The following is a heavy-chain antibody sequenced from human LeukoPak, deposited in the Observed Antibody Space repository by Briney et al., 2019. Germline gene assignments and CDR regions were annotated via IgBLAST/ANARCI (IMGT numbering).Heavy chain of an antibody. J-gene: IGHJ4*02. D-gene: IGHD3-22*01. V-gene: IGHV3-23*01. Sequence: GGSLRLSCAASGFTFSSYAMSWVRQAPGKGLEWVSAISGSGGSTYYADSVKGRFTISRDNSKNTLYLQMNSLGAEDKAVYYCAKGPGRYYYDSSAFDYWGQGTLVTVSS. CDR1: GFTFSSYA. CDR2: ISGSGGST. CDR3: AKGPGRYYYDSSAFDY.